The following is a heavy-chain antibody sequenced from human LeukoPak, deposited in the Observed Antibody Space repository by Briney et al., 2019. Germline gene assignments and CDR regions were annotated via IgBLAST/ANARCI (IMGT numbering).Heavy chain of an antibody. Sequence: PGRSLRLSCSASGFTFSSHGMHWVRQAPGKGLEWVAVIWYDGSDKYYADSVKGRFTISRDNSNNTLYLQMTSLRADDTAVYYCARDRVLHYFDYWGQGALVTVFS. CDR3: ARDRVLHYFDY. J-gene: IGHJ4*02. CDR1: GFTFSSHG. D-gene: IGHD3-16*01. CDR2: IWYDGSDK. V-gene: IGHV3-33*01.